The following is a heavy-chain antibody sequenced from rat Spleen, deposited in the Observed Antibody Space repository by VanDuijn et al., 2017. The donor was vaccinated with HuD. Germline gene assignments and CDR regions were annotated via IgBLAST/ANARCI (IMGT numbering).Heavy chain of an antibody. CDR1: GFTFSDYY. D-gene: IGHD1-4*01. J-gene: IGHJ2*01. CDR2: ISTGGGST. V-gene: IGHV5-27*01. CDR3: TTTGYNPFYFDY. Sequence: EVQLVESDGGLVQPGRSLKLSCAASGFTFSDYYMAWVRQAPTKGLEWVAYISTGGGSTYYRDSVKGRFTISRDNAKSTLYLQMDSLRSEDTATYYCTTTGYNPFYFDYWGQGVMVTVSS.